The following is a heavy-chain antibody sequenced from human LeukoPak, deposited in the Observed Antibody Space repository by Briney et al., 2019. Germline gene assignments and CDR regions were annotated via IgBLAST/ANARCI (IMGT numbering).Heavy chain of an antibody. Sequence: PGGSLILSCAASGFTFSSYEMNWVRQAPGKGLQWVSYISSSGSTIYYADSVKGRFTISRDNSKNSLYLQMNSLRAEDTALYYCARFGGSYSQGYFDYWGQGTLVTVSS. V-gene: IGHV3-48*03. CDR1: GFTFSSYE. CDR3: ARFGGSYSQGYFDY. CDR2: ISSSGSTI. J-gene: IGHJ4*02. D-gene: IGHD1-26*01.